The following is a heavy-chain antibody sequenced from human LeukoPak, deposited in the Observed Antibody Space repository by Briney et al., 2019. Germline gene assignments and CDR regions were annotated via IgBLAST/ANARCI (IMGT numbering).Heavy chain of an antibody. Sequence: SETLSLTCTVSGGSTSSYYWSWIRQPAGKGLEWIGRIYTSGSTNYNPSLKSRVTMSVDTSKNQFSLKLSSVTAADTAVYYCASRALVAGSDYWGQGTLVTVSS. CDR2: IYTSGST. CDR1: GGSTSSYY. V-gene: IGHV4-4*07. CDR3: ASRALVAGSDY. J-gene: IGHJ4*02. D-gene: IGHD6-19*01.